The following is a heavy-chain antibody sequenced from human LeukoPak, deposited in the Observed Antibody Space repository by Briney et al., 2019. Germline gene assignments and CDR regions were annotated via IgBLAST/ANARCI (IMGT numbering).Heavy chain of an antibody. Sequence: GGSLRLSCAASGFTFSSYGMHWVRQAPGKGLEWVAFIRYDGSNKYYADSVKGRFTISRDNSKNTLYLQMNSLRAEDTAVYYCAKDLAATWGGFDYWGQGTLVTVSS. CDR2: IRYDGSNK. J-gene: IGHJ4*02. CDR3: AKDLAATWGGFDY. CDR1: GFTFSSYG. D-gene: IGHD2-15*01. V-gene: IGHV3-30*02.